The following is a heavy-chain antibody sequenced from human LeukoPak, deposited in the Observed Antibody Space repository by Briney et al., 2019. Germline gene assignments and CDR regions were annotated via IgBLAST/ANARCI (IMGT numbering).Heavy chain of an antibody. J-gene: IGHJ4*02. CDR1: GFTFSSYS. D-gene: IGHD5-18*01. CDR2: ISSSSSYI. Sequence: GGSLRLSCAASGFTFSSYSRNWVRQAPGKGLEWVSSISSSSSYIYYADSVKGRFTISRDNAKNSLYLQMNSLRAEDTAVYYCARDHVDTAMDGEYSFDYWGQGPLVTVTS. CDR3: ARDHVDTAMDGEYSFDY. V-gene: IGHV3-21*01.